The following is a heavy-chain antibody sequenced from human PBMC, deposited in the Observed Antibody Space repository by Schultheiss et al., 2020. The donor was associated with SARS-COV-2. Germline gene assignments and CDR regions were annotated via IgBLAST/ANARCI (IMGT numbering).Heavy chain of an antibody. Sequence: GGSLRLSCAASGFTFSSYWMHWVRQAPGKGLEWVSVISGSGGSTYYADSVKGRFTISRDNAKNSLYLQMNSLRDEDTAVYYCARDYPDSSSWYGYYYMDVWGKGTTVTVSS. CDR3: ARDYPDSSSWYGYYYMDV. CDR1: GFTFSSYW. D-gene: IGHD6-13*01. J-gene: IGHJ6*03. V-gene: IGHV3-48*02. CDR2: ISGSGGST.